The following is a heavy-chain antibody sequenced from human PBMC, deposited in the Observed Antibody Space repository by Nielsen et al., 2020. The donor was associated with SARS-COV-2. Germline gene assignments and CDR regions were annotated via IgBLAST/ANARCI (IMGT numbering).Heavy chain of an antibody. CDR1: GFTFSSYS. Sequence: GESLKISCAASGFTFSSYSINWVRQAPGKGLEWVSSISSSSSYIYYADSVKGRFTISRDNAKNSLYLQMNSLRAEDTAVYYCARDQSPLDIVVVPAAENAFDIWGQGTMVTVSS. D-gene: IGHD2-2*03. J-gene: IGHJ3*02. CDR3: ARDQSPLDIVVVPAAENAFDI. CDR2: ISSSSSYI. V-gene: IGHV3-21*01.